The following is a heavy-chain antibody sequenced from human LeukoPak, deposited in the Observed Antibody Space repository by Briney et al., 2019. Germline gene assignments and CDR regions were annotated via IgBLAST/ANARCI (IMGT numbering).Heavy chain of an antibody. D-gene: IGHD5-18*01. CDR1: GGSISSSSYY. Sequence: KPSENLSPTRTVSGGSISSSSYYLGWVRQPPGKGPEGIGSIYYSGSTYYNPSLKSRVTISVDTSKNQFSLKLSSVTAADTAVYYCARFVDTAMAYYFDYWGQGTLVTVSS. V-gene: IGHV4-39*01. CDR3: ARFVDTAMAYYFDY. CDR2: IYYSGST. J-gene: IGHJ4*02.